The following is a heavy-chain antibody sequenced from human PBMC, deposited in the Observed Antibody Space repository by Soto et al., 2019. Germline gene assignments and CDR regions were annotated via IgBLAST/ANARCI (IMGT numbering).Heavy chain of an antibody. D-gene: IGHD3-10*01. J-gene: IGHJ4*02. V-gene: IGHV3-7*05. CDR2: IKQDGSEK. Sequence: EVQLVESGGGLVQPGGSLRLSCAASGFTFSSYWMSWVRQAPGKGLEWVANIKQDGSEKYYVDSVKGRFTISRDNAKNSLYLQRNSLRAEDTAVYYCAREGAEGYYGSGTIDYWGQGTLVTVSS. CDR1: GFTFSSYW. CDR3: AREGAEGYYGSGTIDY.